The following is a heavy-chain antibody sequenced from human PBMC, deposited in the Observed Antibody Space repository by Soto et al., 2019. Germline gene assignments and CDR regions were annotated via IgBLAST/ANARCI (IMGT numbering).Heavy chain of an antibody. J-gene: IGHJ4*02. CDR2: ITYSSSNK. V-gene: IGHV3-30-3*01. CDR1: GFIFSNYA. CDR3: AKGGYSYGLSRGLIDY. D-gene: IGHD5-18*01. Sequence: GGSLRLSCAASGFIFSNYAMHWVRQAPGKGLEWVAVITYSSSNKCYADSVKGRFTISRDNSKNTLYLQMNSLRAEDTAVYYCAKGGYSYGLSRGLIDYWGQGTLVTVSS.